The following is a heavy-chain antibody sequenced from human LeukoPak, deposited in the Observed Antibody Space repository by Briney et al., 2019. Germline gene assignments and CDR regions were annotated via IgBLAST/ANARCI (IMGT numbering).Heavy chain of an antibody. CDR1: GFTFSSYG. D-gene: IGHD3-16*01. Sequence: GGSLRLSCVASGFTFSSYGMHWVRQAPGKGLEWVAFIRYDGSNKYYADSVKGRFTISRDNSKNTLYLQMNSLRAEDTAVYYCAKDAGRLAFSYYFDYWGQGTLVTASS. CDR3: AKDAGRLAFSYYFDY. CDR2: IRYDGSNK. J-gene: IGHJ4*02. V-gene: IGHV3-30*02.